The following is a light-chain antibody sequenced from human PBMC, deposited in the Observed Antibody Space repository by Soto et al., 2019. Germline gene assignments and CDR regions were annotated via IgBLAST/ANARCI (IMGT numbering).Light chain of an antibody. CDR3: HQRSNWPLT. J-gene: IGKJ4*01. CDR1: QRVSGGF. CDR2: DVS. V-gene: IGKV3-11*01. Sequence: DIVLTQSPVTLSLSPGERATVYCGASQRVSGGFLAWYQQKPGQALRLLIYDVSKRATGIPARFSGSGSETDFTLTISSLEPGDFAVYYCHQRSNWPLTFGGGTKLEIK.